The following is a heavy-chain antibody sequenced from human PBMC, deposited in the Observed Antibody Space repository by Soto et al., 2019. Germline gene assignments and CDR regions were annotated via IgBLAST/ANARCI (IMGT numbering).Heavy chain of an antibody. CDR2: INPSGGST. CDR3: ARAAADPRMEHNWFDP. J-gene: IGHJ5*02. V-gene: IGHV1-46*01. D-gene: IGHD6-13*01. Sequence: GASVKVSCKASGYTFTSYYMHWVRQAPGQGLEWMGIINPSGGSTSYAQKFQGRVTMTRDTSTSTVYMELSSLRSEDTAVYYCARAAADPRMEHNWFDPWGQGTLVTVSS. CDR1: GYTFTSYY.